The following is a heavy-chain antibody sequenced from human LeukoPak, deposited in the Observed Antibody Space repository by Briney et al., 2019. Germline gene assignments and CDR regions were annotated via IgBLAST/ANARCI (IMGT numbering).Heavy chain of an antibody. CDR3: ARGMDYYDIRGYTTDS. J-gene: IGHJ4*02. Sequence: PGGSLRLSCAASGFTFSTYWMHWVRQVPGKGLVWVSRLNSDGSSTTYADSVKGRFTISRDNAKNTLYLQMNGLRVEDTAVYFCARGMDYYDIRGYTTDSWGQGTLVTVAS. D-gene: IGHD3-22*01. V-gene: IGHV3-74*01. CDR2: LNSDGSST. CDR1: GFTFSTYW.